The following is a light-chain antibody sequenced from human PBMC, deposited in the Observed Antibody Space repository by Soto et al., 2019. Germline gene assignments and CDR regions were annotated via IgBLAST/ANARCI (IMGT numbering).Light chain of an antibody. CDR1: QSVSTN. V-gene: IGKV3-15*01. CDR3: QQFNTWPPVT. CDR2: GAY. Sequence: VMTQSPATLSVSPGERATLSCRASQSVSTNLAWYQQRPGQAPRLIISGAYTRATGIPARFSGSGSGTEFTLTISSLQSEDFAIYYCQQFNTWPPVTFGGGTKVEIK. J-gene: IGKJ4*01.